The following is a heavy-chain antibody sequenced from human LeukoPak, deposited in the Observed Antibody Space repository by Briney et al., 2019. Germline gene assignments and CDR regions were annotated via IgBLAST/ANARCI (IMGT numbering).Heavy chain of an antibody. CDR3: ASPRSYYDSSGYYIS. D-gene: IGHD3-22*01. V-gene: IGHV4-30-2*01. J-gene: IGHJ5*02. CDR2: IYHSGST. CDR1: GGSISSGGYS. Sequence: SQTLSLTCAVSGGSISSGGYSWSWIRQPPGKGLEWIGHIYHSGSTYYNPSLKSRVTISVDRSNNQFSLKLNSVTAADTAVYYCASPRSYYDSSGYYISWGQGTLVTVSS.